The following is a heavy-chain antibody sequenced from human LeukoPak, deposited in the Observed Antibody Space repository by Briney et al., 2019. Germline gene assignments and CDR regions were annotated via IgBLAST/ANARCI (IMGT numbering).Heavy chain of an antibody. CDR2: IYYSGST. J-gene: IGHJ6*02. Sequence: SETLSLTCTVSGGSISSGGYYWSWIRQHPGKGLEWIGYIYYSGSTYYDPSLKSRVTISVDTSKNQFSLKLSSVTAADTAVYYCARGEFNNWNYPPYYGMDVWGQGTTVTVSS. CDR1: GGSISSGGYY. V-gene: IGHV4-31*03. D-gene: IGHD1-7*01. CDR3: ARGEFNNWNYPPYYGMDV.